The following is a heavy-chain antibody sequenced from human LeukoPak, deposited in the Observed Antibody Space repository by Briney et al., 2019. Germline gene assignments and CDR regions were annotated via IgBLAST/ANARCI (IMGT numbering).Heavy chain of an antibody. CDR3: ARDRCSGGSCHSDY. CDR2: IYYSGST. CDR1: GGSMSSYY. Sequence: SETLSLICTVSGGSMSSYYWSWIRQPPGKGLEWIEYIYYSGSTNYNPSLKSRVTISVDTSKNQFSLKLSSVTAADTAVYYCARDRCSGGSCHSDYWGQGTLVTVSS. J-gene: IGHJ4*02. D-gene: IGHD2-15*01. V-gene: IGHV4-59*01.